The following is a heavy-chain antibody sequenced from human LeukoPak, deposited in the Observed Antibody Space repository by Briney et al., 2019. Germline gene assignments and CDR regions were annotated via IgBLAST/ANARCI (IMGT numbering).Heavy chain of an antibody. V-gene: IGHV1-18*04. CDR2: ISAYNGNT. CDR1: GYTFTSYG. Sequence: GASVKVSCKASGYTFTSYGISWVRQAPGQGLEWMGWISAYNGNTNYAQKLQGRVTMTTDTSTSTAYMELRSLRSDDTAVYYCAREWDVVVPAVMDVWGKGTTVTVSS. D-gene: IGHD2-2*01. J-gene: IGHJ6*04. CDR3: AREWDVVVPAVMDV.